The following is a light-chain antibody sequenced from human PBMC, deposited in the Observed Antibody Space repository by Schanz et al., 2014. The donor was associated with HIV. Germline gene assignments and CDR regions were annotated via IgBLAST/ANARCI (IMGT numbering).Light chain of an antibody. CDR1: QSLGGSQ. J-gene: IGKJ4*01. CDR2: GAS. V-gene: IGKV3D-20*02. CDR3: QQRSNPLT. Sequence: ETVLTQSPGSLSLSPGERATLSCRASQSLGGSQLAWYQLKPGQAPRLLFYGASTRATGFPARFSGSGSGTEFTLTISSLQSEDFAVYYCQQRSNPLTFGGGTKVEIK.